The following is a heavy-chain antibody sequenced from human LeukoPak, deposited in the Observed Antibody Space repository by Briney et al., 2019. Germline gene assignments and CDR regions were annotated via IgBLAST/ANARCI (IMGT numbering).Heavy chain of an antibody. CDR1: GFTFSSYE. V-gene: IGHV4-39*01. J-gene: IGHJ4*02. D-gene: IGHD2-21*02. CDR2: IYYSGST. Sequence: GSLRLSCAASGFTFSSYEMNWVRQPPGRGLEWIGTIYYSGSTYYNPSLKSRVTISVDTSKNQFSLKVTSVTAADTAVYFCARRVVVTAIDYWGQGTLVTVSS. CDR3: ARRVVVTAIDY.